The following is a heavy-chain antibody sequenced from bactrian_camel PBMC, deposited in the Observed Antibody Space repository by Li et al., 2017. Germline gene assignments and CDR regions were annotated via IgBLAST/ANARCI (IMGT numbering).Heavy chain of an antibody. CDR2: DKGDGSI. CDR3: AADCPPVVGWDREEY. Sequence: HVQLVESGGGSVQAGGSVTLSCVSSGFIFSMCAMGWYRQTPGKGRELVAMDKGDGSITYGNSVKGRFTLSRDNAKHTVNLQMDNLMIEDTATYICAADCPPVVGWDREEYWGQGTQVTVS. CDR1: GFIFSMCA. D-gene: IGHD1*01. V-gene: IGHV3S53*01. J-gene: IGHJ4*01.